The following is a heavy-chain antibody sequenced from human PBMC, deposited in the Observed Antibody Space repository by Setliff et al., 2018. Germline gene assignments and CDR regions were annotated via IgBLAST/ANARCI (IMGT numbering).Heavy chain of an antibody. Sequence: ASVKVSCKASGYTFTSHCMHWVRQAPGLGLEWMGTINPSSGRTSYAQKFQGRVTMTRDTSTSTVYMDMSSLRSGDTAVYYCARDVFPYHYEGAFDIWGQGTMVTVSS. CDR2: INPSSGRT. D-gene: IGHD3-22*01. CDR1: GYTFTSHC. J-gene: IGHJ3*02. V-gene: IGHV1-46*01. CDR3: ARDVFPYHYEGAFDI.